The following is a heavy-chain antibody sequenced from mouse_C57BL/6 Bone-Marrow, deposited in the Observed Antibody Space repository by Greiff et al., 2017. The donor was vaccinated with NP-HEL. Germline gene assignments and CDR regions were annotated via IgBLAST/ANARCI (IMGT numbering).Heavy chain of an antibody. D-gene: IGHD4-1*01. CDR1: GYTFTDYY. CDR2: INPNNGGT. J-gene: IGHJ1*03. CDR3: AVLTGAAFDV. Sequence: VQLQQSGPELVKPGASVKISCKASGYTFTDYYMNWVKQSHGKSLEWIGDINPNNGGTSYNQKFKGKATLTVDKSSSTAYMELRSLTSEDSAVYYCAVLTGAAFDVWGTGTTVTVSS. V-gene: IGHV1-26*01.